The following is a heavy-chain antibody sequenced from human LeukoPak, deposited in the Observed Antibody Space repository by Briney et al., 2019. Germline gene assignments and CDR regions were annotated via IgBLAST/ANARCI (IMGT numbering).Heavy chain of an antibody. Sequence: GGSLRLSCAASGFTFSTSWMHWVRQAPGKGLVWVARIKSDVRSTDYADSVKGRFTISRDDANNILYLQTNSLRAEDTAVYYCTAIRPDYWGQGTVVTVSS. V-gene: IGHV3-74*01. CDR1: GFTFSTSW. D-gene: IGHD2-21*02. CDR2: IKSDVRST. J-gene: IGHJ4*02. CDR3: TAIRPDY.